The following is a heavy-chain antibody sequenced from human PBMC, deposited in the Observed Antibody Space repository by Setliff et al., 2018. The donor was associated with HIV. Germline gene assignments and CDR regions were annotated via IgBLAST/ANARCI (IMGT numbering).Heavy chain of an antibody. CDR2: ISPDGSSI. D-gene: IGHD1-26*01. CDR3: ASGSGCYDY. V-gene: IGHV3-48*03. J-gene: IGHJ4*02. Sequence: GGSLRLSCAASGFTFSSYEMNWVRQAPGKGLEWVSYISPDGSSISYADSVKGRFTISRDNAKNTLYLQMNSLRAEDTAVYYCASGSGCYDYWGQGNMVTVSS. CDR1: GFTFSSYE.